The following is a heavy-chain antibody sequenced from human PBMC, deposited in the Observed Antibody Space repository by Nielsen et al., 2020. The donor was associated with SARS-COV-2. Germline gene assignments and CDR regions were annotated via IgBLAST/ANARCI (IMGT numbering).Heavy chain of an antibody. V-gene: IGHV3-7*03. Sequence: GESLKISCAASGFTLSNYWMNWVRQAPGKGLEWVANIEEDGSEKFYLDSVKGRFTISRDNDKKLLHLQMNSLRVDDTAVYFCARGGRRYSGYPRDYWGQGTLVIVSS. D-gene: IGHD5-12*01. J-gene: IGHJ4*02. CDR2: IEEDGSEK. CDR3: ARGGRRYSGYPRDY. CDR1: GFTLSNYW.